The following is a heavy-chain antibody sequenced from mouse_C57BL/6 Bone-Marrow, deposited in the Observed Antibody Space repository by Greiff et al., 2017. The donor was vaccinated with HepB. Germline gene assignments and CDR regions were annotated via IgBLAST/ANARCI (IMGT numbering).Heavy chain of an antibody. V-gene: IGHV1-81*01. Sequence: LQESGAELARPGASVKLSCKASGYTFTSYGISWVKQRTGQGLEWIGEIYPRSGNTYYNEKFKGKATLTADKSSSTAYMELRSLTSEDSAVYFCARSYYGSSSYYFDYWGQGTTLTVSS. CDR2: IYPRSGNT. J-gene: IGHJ2*01. D-gene: IGHD1-1*01. CDR3: ARSYYGSSSYYFDY. CDR1: GYTFTSYG.